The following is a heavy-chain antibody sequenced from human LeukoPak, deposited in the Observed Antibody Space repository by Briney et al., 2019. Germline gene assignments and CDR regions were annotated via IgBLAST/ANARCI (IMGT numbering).Heavy chain of an antibody. J-gene: IGHJ6*03. CDR2: IKQDGSEK. Sequence: PGGSLRLSCTASGFTFSSYWMSWVRQAPGKGLEWVANIKQDGSEKYYVDSVKGRFTIPRDNAKNSLYLQMNSLRAEDTAVYYCARDKKYHPHLHRYYYYYMDVWGKGTTVTVSS. CDR1: GFTFSSYW. V-gene: IGHV3-7*01. D-gene: IGHD2-2*01. CDR3: ARDKKYHPHLHRYYYYYMDV.